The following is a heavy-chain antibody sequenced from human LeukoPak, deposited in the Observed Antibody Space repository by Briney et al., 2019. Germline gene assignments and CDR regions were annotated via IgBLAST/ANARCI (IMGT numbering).Heavy chain of an antibody. CDR2: IYTSGST. J-gene: IGHJ4*02. CDR1: CGSISSGSYY. D-gene: IGHD3-22*01. Sequence: SETLSLTCTVTCGSISSGSYYWSWIRQPAGKGLEWIGRIYTSGSTNYNPSLKSRVTISVDTSKNQFSLKLSSVTAADTAVYYCASGPFYYYDSSGYFFDYWGQGTLVTVSS. V-gene: IGHV4-61*02. CDR3: ASGPFYYYDSSGYFFDY.